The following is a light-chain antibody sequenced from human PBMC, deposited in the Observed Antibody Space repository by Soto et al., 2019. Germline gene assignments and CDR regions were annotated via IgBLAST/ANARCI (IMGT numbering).Light chain of an antibody. Sequence: SYALTQPPSVSVSPGQTARITCFGDALAKQYIYWYQQKPGQAPVLVIYKDSERPSGIPERFSGSNSETAVTLTISGVQAGDEADYYCQSVDSSGTYVFGTGTKVTV. V-gene: IGLV3-25*01. CDR1: ALAKQY. CDR3: QSVDSSGTYV. J-gene: IGLJ1*01. CDR2: KDS.